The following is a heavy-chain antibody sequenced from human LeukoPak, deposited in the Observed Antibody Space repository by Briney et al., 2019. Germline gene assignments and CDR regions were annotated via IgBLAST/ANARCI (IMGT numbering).Heavy chain of an antibody. J-gene: IGHJ4*02. D-gene: IGHD3-22*01. CDR1: GFTFSRFG. V-gene: IGHV3-33*01. CDR3: ARDYYYDSSGYWDYYFDY. Sequence: GRSLSLSCAASGFTFSRFGMHWVRQAPGKGLEWVAVIWYDGSNKYYADSVQGRFTISRDNSKNTLYLEMNSLRAEDTAVYYCARDYYYDSSGYWDYYFDYWGQGTLVTACS. CDR2: IWYDGSNK.